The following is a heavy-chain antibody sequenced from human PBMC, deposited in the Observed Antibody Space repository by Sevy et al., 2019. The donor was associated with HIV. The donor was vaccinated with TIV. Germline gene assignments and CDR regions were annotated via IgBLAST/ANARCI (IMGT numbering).Heavy chain of an antibody. J-gene: IGHJ4*02. CDR3: ATTKDYYDSSGYPFDY. V-gene: IGHV1-24*01. CDR2: FDPEDGET. Sequence: ASVKVSCKVSGYTLTELSMHWVRQAPGKGLEWMGSFDPEDGETIYQLKFQGRVTLTEDTSTDTAYMELSSLRSEDTAVYYCATTKDYYDSSGYPFDYWGQGTLVTVSS. CDR1: GYTLTELS. D-gene: IGHD3-22*01.